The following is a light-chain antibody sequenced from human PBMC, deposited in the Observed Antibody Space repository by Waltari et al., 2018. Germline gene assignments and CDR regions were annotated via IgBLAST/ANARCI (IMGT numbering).Light chain of an antibody. J-gene: IGKJ5*01. Sequence: EVVLTQSRATLSLSPGERATLRCRASRSVSSYLAWYQQKPGQAPRLLIYDASNRATGIPARFSGSGSGTDVTLTISTLEPEDFAVYYCQQRSNWPPITFGQGTRLEIK. CDR3: QQRSNWPPIT. V-gene: IGKV3-11*01. CDR2: DAS. CDR1: RSVSSY.